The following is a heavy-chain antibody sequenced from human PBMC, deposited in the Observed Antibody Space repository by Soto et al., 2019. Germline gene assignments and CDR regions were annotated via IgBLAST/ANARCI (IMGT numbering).Heavy chain of an antibody. Sequence: QVQLVESGGGVVQPGRSLRLSCAASGFTFSSYAMHWVRQAPGKGLEWVAVISYDGSNKYYADSVKGRFTISRDNSKNTLYMQMTSLRAEDTAVYYWASLNDLDFDYWGQGTLVTVSS. CDR3: ASLNDLDFDY. J-gene: IGHJ4*02. V-gene: IGHV3-30-3*01. CDR1: GFTFSSYA. D-gene: IGHD2-21*02. CDR2: ISYDGSNK.